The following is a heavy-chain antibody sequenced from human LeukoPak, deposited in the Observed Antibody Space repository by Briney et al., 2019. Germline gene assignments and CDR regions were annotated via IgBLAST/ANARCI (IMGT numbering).Heavy chain of an antibody. D-gene: IGHD2-2*01. J-gene: IGHJ6*02. CDR2: IIPIFGTA. V-gene: IGHV1-69*13. CDR1: GGTFSSYA. Sequence: SVKVSCKASGGTFSSYAISWVRQAPGQGLEWMGGIIPIFGTANYAQKFQGRVTITADESTSTAYMELSSLRSEDTAVYYCAAPPPEDIVVVPAAMYGMDVWGQGTTVTVSS. CDR3: AAPPPEDIVVVPAAMYGMDV.